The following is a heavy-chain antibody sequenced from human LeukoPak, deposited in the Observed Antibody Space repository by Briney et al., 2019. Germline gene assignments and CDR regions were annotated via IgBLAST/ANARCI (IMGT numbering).Heavy chain of an antibody. CDR2: INPSGGNT. J-gene: IGHJ6*03. CDR1: GYTFTSYY. D-gene: IGHD4-17*01. V-gene: IGHV1-46*01. CDR3: ARADDYGDHYYYYYMDV. Sequence: ASVKVSCKASGYTFTSYYIHWVRQAPGQGLEWMGIINPSGGNTSYAQKFQGRVTMTRDMSTSTAYMELRSLRSDDTAVYYCARADDYGDHYYYYYMDVWGKGTTVTVSS.